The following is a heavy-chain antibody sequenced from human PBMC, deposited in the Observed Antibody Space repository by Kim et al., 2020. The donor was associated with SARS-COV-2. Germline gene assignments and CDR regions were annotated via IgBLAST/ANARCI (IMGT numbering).Heavy chain of an antibody. V-gene: IGHV3-33*06. J-gene: IGHJ4*02. Sequence: GGSLRLSCAASGFTFTNYNIHWVRQAPGKGLEWVALIYYDGSTKYYADSVKGRFTISRDNSKNTLYLQMNSLRVDDTAVYYCANFEYWGKGTLVTVSS. CDR1: GFTFTNYN. CDR2: IYYDGSTK. CDR3: ANFEY.